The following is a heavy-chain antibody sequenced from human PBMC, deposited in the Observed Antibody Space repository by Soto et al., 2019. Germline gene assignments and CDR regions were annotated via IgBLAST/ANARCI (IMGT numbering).Heavy chain of an antibody. CDR2: IYYSGST. V-gene: IGHV4-59*08. CDR3: ARHGDDSSGYYYDAFDI. Sequence: SETLSLTCTVSGGSISSYYWSWIRQPPGKGLEWIGYIYYSGSTNYNPSLKSRVTISVDTSKNQFSLKLSSVNAADTAVYYCARHGDDSSGYYYDAFDIWGQGTMVTVSS. D-gene: IGHD3-22*01. CDR1: GGSISSYY. J-gene: IGHJ3*02.